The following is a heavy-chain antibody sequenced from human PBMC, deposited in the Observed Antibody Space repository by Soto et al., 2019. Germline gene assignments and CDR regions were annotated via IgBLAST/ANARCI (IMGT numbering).Heavy chain of an antibody. CDR1: GYTFTFYS. V-gene: IGHV1-69*02. CDR3: ASSYGSGYRAFDY. D-gene: IGHD3-10*01. J-gene: IGHJ4*02. CDR2: INPILSMS. Sequence: QVQLVQSGAEVKRPGSSVKVSCKASGYTFTFYSINWVRQAPGLGLEWMGRINPILSMSNYAQRFQGRVTMTADKSTSTAYMELSSLRSEDTATYYCASSYGSGYRAFDYWGQGALVTVSS.